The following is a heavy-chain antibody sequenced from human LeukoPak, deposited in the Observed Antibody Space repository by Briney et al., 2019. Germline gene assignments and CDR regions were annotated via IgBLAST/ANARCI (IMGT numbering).Heavy chain of an antibody. CDR3: AKAERITIFGVVITSYYMDV. J-gene: IGHJ6*03. CDR1: GFTFSSYG. Sequence: GSLRLSCAASGFTFSSYGMHWVRQAPGKGLEWVAFIRYDGSNKYYADSVKGRFTISRDNSKNTLYLQMNSLRAEDTAVYYCAKAERITIFGVVITSYYMDVWGKGTTVTVSS. D-gene: IGHD3-3*01. V-gene: IGHV3-30*02. CDR2: IRYDGSNK.